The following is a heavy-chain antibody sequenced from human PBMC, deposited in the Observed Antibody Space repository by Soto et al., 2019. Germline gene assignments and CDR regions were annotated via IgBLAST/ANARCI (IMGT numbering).Heavy chain of an antibody. CDR3: AKYCSGGSCYGFDP. CDR1: GGSISSGGYY. Sequence: QVQLQESGPGLVKPSQTLSLTCTVSGGSISSGGYYWSWIRQHPGKGLEWIGYIYYSGSTYYNPSHKSRVTISVDTSKNPFSLKLSSVTAADTAVYYCAKYCSGGSCYGFDPWGQGTLVTVSS. D-gene: IGHD2-15*01. CDR2: IYYSGST. V-gene: IGHV4-31*03. J-gene: IGHJ5*02.